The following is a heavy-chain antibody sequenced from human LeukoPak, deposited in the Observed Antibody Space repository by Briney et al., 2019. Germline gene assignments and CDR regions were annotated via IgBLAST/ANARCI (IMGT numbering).Heavy chain of an antibody. CDR2: IYFSGST. CDR1: GCSITNHY. J-gene: IGHJ4*02. D-gene: IGHD6-19*01. Sequence: PSETLSFTGAASGCSITNHYWTWIRQPPGKGLKWIGYIYFSGSTNYNPSLKSRVTISVNTSKNQFSLKLNSVTAADTAVYFCARGGAWSDYWGQGALVTVSS. CDR3: ARGGAWSDY. V-gene: IGHV4-59*11.